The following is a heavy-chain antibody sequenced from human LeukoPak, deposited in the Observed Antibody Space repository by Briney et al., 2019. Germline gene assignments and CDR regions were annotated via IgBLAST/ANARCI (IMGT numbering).Heavy chain of an antibody. CDR3: ARERQYYGSGSYYNLPSWFDP. CDR1: GYTFTGYY. J-gene: IGHJ5*02. V-gene: IGHV1-2*02. CDR2: INPNSGGT. Sequence: ASVKVSCKASGYTFTGYYMQWVRQAPGQGLEWMGWINPNSGGTNYAQKFQGRVTMTRDTSISTAYMELSRLRSDDTAVYYCARERQYYGSGSYYNLPSWFDPWGQGTLVTVSS. D-gene: IGHD3-10*01.